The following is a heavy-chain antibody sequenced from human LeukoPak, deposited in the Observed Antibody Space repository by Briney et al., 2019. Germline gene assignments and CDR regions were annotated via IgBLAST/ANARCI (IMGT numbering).Heavy chain of an antibody. CDR2: ISAYNGNT. D-gene: IGHD3-9*01. CDR1: GYTFTSYG. J-gene: IGHJ6*03. Sequence: ASVKVSCKASGYTFTSYGISWVRQAPGQGLEWMGWISAYNGNTNYAQKLQGRVTMTTDASTSTAYMELRSLRSDDTAVYYCARDRYFDWSLYYYYMDVWGKGTTVTVSS. CDR3: ARDRYFDWSLYYYYMDV. V-gene: IGHV1-18*01.